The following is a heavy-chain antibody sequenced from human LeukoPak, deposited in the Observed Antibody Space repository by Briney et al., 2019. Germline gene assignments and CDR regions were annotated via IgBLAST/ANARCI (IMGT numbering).Heavy chain of an antibody. CDR2: INPSGGST. CDR1: GYTFTSYY. V-gene: IGHV1-46*01. J-gene: IGHJ6*04. CDR3: ARSRFLAFLDV. Sequence: ASVKVSCRASGYTFTSYYMHWVRQAPGQGLEWMGIINPSGGSTSYAQKFQGRVTMTRDMSTSTVYMELSSLRSEDTAVYYCARSRFLAFLDVWGKGTTVTVSS. D-gene: IGHD3-3*01.